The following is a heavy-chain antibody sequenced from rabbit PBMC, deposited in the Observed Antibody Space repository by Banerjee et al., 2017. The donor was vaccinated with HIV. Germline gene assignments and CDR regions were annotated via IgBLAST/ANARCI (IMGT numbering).Heavy chain of an antibody. J-gene: IGHJ4*01. CDR2: IYAGNNGSP. CDR1: GFSFSSSYY. Sequence: QEQLEESGGDLVKPGASLTLTCTASGFSFSSSYYMCWVRQAPGKGLEWIGCIYAGNNGSPYYASWAKGRFTISKTSSTTVTLQMTSLTAADTATYFCARDLAGVIGWNFGLWGPGTLVTVS. CDR3: ARDLAGVIGWNFGL. D-gene: IGHD4-1*01. V-gene: IGHV1S45*01.